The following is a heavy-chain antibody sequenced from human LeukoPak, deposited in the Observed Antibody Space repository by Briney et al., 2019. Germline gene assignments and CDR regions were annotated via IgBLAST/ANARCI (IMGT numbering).Heavy chain of an antibody. CDR1: GFTFSSYA. CDR3: AKVHSLGGHYYGSGSYYPFDY. CDR2: ISGSGGST. Sequence: PGGSLRLSCAASGFTFSSYAMSWVRQAPGKGLEWVSAISGSGGSTYYADSVKGRFTISRDNSKNTLYLQMNSLRAEDTAVYYCAKVHSLGGHYYGSGSYYPFDYWGQGTLVTVSS. D-gene: IGHD3-10*01. V-gene: IGHV3-23*01. J-gene: IGHJ4*02.